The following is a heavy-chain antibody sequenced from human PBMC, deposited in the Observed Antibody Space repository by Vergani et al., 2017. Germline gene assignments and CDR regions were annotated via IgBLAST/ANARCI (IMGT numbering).Heavy chain of an antibody. D-gene: IGHD6-19*01. CDR3: ARHSTVEWLVKLGWIDP. J-gene: IGHJ5*02. Sequence: QLQLQESGPGLVKPSATLSLTCSVSGASIRSSNYYWGWIRQPPGKGLAWIASIYYSGSTYSNPSLKSRVTISVDTSKNQFSLKLSSVTAADTAVYFCARHSTVEWLVKLGWIDPWGQGILVTVSS. CDR1: GASIRSSNYY. V-gene: IGHV4-39*01. CDR2: IYYSGST.